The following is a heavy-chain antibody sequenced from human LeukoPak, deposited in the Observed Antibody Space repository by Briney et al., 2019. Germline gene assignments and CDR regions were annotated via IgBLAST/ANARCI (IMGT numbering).Heavy chain of an antibody. J-gene: IGHJ4*02. CDR2: ISGSGGST. CDR3: AREFGGYFDWFTYPRG. CDR1: GFTFSSYA. Sequence: PGGSLRLSCAASGFTFSSYAMSWVRQAPGKGLEWVSAISGSGGSTYYADSVKGRFTISRDNSKNTLYLQMNSLRAEDTAVYYCAREFGGYFDWFTYPRGGGQGTLVTVSS. D-gene: IGHD3-9*01. V-gene: IGHV3-23*01.